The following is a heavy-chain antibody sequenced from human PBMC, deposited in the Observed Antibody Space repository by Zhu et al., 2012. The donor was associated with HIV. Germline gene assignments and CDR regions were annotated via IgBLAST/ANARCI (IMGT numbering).Heavy chain of an antibody. CDR2: IYYSGST. J-gene: IGHJ3*02. D-gene: IGHD6-13*01. CDR3: ARTTSSSPNHDAFDI. CDR1: GGSISSGDYY. V-gene: IGHV4-30-4*08. Sequence: QVQLQESGPGLVKPSQTLSLTCTVSGGSISSGDYYWSWIRQPPGKGLEWIGYIYYSGSTYYNPSLKSRVTISVDTSKNQFSLKLSSVTAADTAVYYCARTTSSSPNHDAFDIVGPRDNGHRLF.